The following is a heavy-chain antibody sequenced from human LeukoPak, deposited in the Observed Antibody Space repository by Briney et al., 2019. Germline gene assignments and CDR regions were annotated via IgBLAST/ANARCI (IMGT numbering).Heavy chain of an antibody. V-gene: IGHV4-4*08. J-gene: IGHJ4*02. CDR1: GGSISSYY. D-gene: IGHD6-13*01. CDR2: IYTSGST. Sequence: SETLSLTCTVSGGSISSYYWSWIRQPPGKGLEWIGRIYTSGSTNYNPSLKSRVTISVDTSKNQFSLKLSSVTAADTAVYYCARLYSSSWYVDYWGQGTLVTVSS. CDR3: ARLYSSSWYVDY.